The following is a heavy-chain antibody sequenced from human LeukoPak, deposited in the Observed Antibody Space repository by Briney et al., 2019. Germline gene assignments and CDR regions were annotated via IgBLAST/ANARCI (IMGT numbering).Heavy chain of an antibody. V-gene: IGHV4-39*06. CDR1: GHTISDSQYY. D-gene: IGHD6-13*01. CDR2: VFYNRSP. J-gene: IGHJ5*01. CDR3: GRTFAEQLVHLDS. Sequence: SDTLSLTCSVSGHTISDSQYYCAWGPQPPGKGLQWIGSVFYNRSPHYHPNLKSRITISLYTSENEFAMRLTTVTAEDAAVYYCGRTFAEQLVHLDSWGQGTLFTVSS.